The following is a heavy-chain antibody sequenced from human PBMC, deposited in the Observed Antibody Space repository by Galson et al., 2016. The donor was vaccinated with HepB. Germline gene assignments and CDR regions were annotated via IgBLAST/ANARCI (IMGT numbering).Heavy chain of an antibody. D-gene: IGHD6-19*01. Sequence: SLRLSCAGSGFTFGSYAVHWVRQPPGKGLEWVAAISYDGDNEYYADSLKGRYTISRDNSRNTVYLHMSSLRRDDTAVYYCARGSSAVDATEVGLDYWGQGALVIVSS. CDR1: GFTFGSYA. CDR3: ARGSSAVDATEVGLDY. V-gene: IGHV3-30-3*01. CDR2: ISYDGDNE. J-gene: IGHJ4*02.